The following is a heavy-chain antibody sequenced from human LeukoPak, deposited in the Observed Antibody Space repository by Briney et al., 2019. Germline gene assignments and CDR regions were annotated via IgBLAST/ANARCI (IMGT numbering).Heavy chain of an antibody. CDR1: GFNFSDYG. V-gene: IGHV3-33*01. Sequence: GKSLRLSCAASGFNFSDYGMHWARQAPGKGLEWVAAIWNDGTNKYYADSLKGRFTISRDNSKNTLILQINSLRAEDSAVYYCARADENWFPPYYMDVWGKGTTVIVSS. J-gene: IGHJ6*03. CDR2: IWNDGTNK. CDR3: ARADENWFPPYYMDV. D-gene: IGHD3-9*01.